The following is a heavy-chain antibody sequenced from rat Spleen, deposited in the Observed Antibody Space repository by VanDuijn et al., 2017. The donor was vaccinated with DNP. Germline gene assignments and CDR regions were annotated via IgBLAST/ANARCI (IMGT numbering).Heavy chain of an antibody. Sequence: EVQLQESGPGLVKPSQSLSLSCSVTGYSITSNYWGWIRKFPGNKMEWMGYISYSGSTSYNPSLKSRISITRDTSKNQFFLQLNSVTTEDTATYYCASPNWGSNWFAYWGQGTLVTVSS. J-gene: IGHJ3*01. V-gene: IGHV3-1*01. CDR1: GYSITSNY. CDR3: ASPNWGSNWFAY. CDR2: ISYSGST. D-gene: IGHD5-1*01.